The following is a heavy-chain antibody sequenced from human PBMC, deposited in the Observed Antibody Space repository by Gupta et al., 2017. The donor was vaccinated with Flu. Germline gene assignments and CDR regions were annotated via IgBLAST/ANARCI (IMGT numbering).Heavy chain of an antibody. D-gene: IGHD3-16*01. CDR2: VNPNSGST. CDR1: GYSFTDYY. CDR3: ARDFYDTFGHVH. J-gene: IGHJ4*02. Sequence: QVQLMQSGAEVKKPGASVRVSCKASGYSFTDYYVHWVRQAPGQAFEWMGWVNPNSGSTDYAQRFRGRVTLTRDTSISTVYMELRGRTSDDTAMYYCARDFYDTFGHVHWGQGTLVTVSS. V-gene: IGHV1-2*02.